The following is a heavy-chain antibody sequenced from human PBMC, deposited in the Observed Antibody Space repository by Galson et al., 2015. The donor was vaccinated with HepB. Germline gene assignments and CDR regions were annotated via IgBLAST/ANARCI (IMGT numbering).Heavy chain of an antibody. CDR1: GYTFIRYN. J-gene: IGHJ4*02. V-gene: IGHV1-18*01. CDR2: INAGDDST. Sequence: SVKVSCKASGYTFIRYNMRWVRQAPGKRLEWMGWINAGDDSTYYLESLQGRVTMTTDTSTSTAYMELRSLRSDDTAVYYCARDGYGGNSEDYWGQGTLVTVSS. CDR3: ARDGYGGNSEDY. D-gene: IGHD4-23*01.